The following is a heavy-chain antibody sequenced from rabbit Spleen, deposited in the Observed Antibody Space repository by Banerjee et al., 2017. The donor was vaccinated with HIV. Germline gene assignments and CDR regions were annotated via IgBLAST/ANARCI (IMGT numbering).Heavy chain of an antibody. CDR3: ARDLVAVIGWNFSL. CDR1: GFSFSSNYY. CDR2: IYAGSSGTT. Sequence: QSLEESGGDLVKPGASLTLTCTASGFSFSSNYYMSWVRQAPGKGLEWIAYIYAGSSGTTAYASWAKGRFIMSRTSSTTVTLQMTSLTAADTATYFCARDLVAVIGWNFSLWGQGTLVTVS. V-gene: IGHV1S40*01. J-gene: IGHJ3*01. D-gene: IGHD1-1*01.